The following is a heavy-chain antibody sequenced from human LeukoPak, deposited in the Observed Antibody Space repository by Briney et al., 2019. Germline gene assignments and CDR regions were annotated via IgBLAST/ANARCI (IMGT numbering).Heavy chain of an antibody. D-gene: IGHD2-15*01. CDR3: SRMLYCSGGSCSSDY. J-gene: IGHJ4*02. CDR2: IRSKAYGGTA. CDR1: GFTFGDYA. Sequence: GGSLRLSCTASGFTFGDYAMTWVRQAPGKGLEWVGFIRSKAYGGTAEYAASVKGRFTFSRDDSKSIAYLQMNRLETEDTAVYFCSRMLYCSGGSCSSDYGGQGTLVTVSS. V-gene: IGHV3-49*04.